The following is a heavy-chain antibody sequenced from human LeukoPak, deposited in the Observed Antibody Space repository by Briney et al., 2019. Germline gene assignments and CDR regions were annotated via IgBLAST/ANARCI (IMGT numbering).Heavy chain of an antibody. CDR2: VSDSGGST. CDR3: ARVSYPHYDFWSGYYNFYYYYGMDV. Sequence: GSLRLSCAASGFTFSSYAMSWVRQAPGKGLEWVSAVSDSGGSTYYADSVKGRFTISRDNAKNSLYLQMNSLRAEDTAVYYCARVSYPHYDFWSGYYNFYYYYGMDVWGQGTTVTVSS. D-gene: IGHD3-3*01. J-gene: IGHJ6*02. CDR1: GFTFSSYA. V-gene: IGHV3-23*01.